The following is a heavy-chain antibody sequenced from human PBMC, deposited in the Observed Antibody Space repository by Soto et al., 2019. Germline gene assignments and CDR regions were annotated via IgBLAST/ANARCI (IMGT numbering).Heavy chain of an antibody. CDR3: ARTFGSSGWYSGFDY. V-gene: IGHV3-30-3*01. J-gene: IGHJ4*02. CDR1: GFTFSSYA. CDR2: ISYDGSNK. D-gene: IGHD6-19*01. Sequence: QVQLVESGGGVGQPGRSLRLSCAASGFTFSSYAMHWVRQAPGKGLEWVAVISYDGSNKYYADSVKGRFTISRDNSKNTLYLQMNSLRAEDTAVYYCARTFGSSGWYSGFDYWGQGTLVTVSS.